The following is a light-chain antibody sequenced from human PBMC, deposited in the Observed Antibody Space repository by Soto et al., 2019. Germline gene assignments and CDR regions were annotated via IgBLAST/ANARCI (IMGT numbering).Light chain of an antibody. Sequence: DIQMTQSPSSLSASVGDSVTITCQATQGINYYLYWYQLKPGKAPKVLIYDASNLETGVPSRFSGSGSGTDFTLKISRVEAEDVGVYYCMQNIQLPKTFGPGTKVDIK. CDR2: DAS. CDR3: MQNIQLPKT. CDR1: QGINYY. J-gene: IGKJ3*01. V-gene: IGKV1-33*01.